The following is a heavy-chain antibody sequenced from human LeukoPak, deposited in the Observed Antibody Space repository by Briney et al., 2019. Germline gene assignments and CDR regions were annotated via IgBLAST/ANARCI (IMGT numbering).Heavy chain of an antibody. CDR3: AKNGRRWLYYYYYYYGMDV. J-gene: IGHJ6*02. CDR2: ISASGGST. V-gene: IGHV3-23*01. D-gene: IGHD5-24*01. CDR1: GFTFSSYA. Sequence: HPGKSLRLSCAASGFTFSSYAMTWVRQAPGKGLEWVSTISASGGSTYYAGSVKGRFTISRDNSRDTLYLQMNSLRAEDTAVYYCAKNGRRWLYYYYYYYGMDVWDQGTTVTVSS.